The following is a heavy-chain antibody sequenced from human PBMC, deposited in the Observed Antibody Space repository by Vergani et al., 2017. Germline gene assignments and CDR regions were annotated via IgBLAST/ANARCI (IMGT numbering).Heavy chain of an antibody. J-gene: IGHJ4*02. CDR3: AKGGPLGITGTTGAFDY. CDR2: IWYDGSNK. D-gene: IGHD1-20*01. Sequence: QVQLVESGGGVVQPGRSLRLSCAASGFTFSSYGMHWVRQAPGKGLEWVAVIWYDGSNKYYADSVKGRFTISRDNSKNTLYLQMNSLRAEDTAVYYCAKGGPLGITGTTGAFDYWGQGTLVTVSS. V-gene: IGHV3-33*06. CDR1: GFTFSSYG.